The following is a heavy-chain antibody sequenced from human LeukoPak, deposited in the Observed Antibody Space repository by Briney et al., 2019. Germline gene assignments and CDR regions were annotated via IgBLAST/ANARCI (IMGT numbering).Heavy chain of an antibody. CDR1: GFTFTSYA. CDR3: ARGLLRLGELSLFY. Sequence: GGSLRLSCAASGFTFTSYAMHWVRQAPGQRLEWMGWINAGNGNTKYSQKFQGRVTITRDTSASTAYMELSSLRSEDTAVYYCARGLLRLGELSLFYWGQGTLVTVSS. D-gene: IGHD3-16*02. CDR2: INAGNGNT. J-gene: IGHJ4*02. V-gene: IGHV1-3*01.